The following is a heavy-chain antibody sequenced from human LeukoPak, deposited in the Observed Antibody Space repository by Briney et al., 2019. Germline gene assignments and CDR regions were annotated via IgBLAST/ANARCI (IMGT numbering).Heavy chain of an antibody. D-gene: IGHD1-14*01. CDR1: GGSISSGGYS. J-gene: IGHJ4*02. Sequence: PSQTLSLTCAVSGGSISSGGYSWSWIRQPPGKGLEWLGYIYHSGSTYYNPSLKSRVTISVDTSKNQFSLKLSSVTAADTAVYYCARDGARTGPYYFDYWGQGTLVTVSS. V-gene: IGHV4-30-2*01. CDR3: ARDGARTGPYYFDY. CDR2: IYHSGST.